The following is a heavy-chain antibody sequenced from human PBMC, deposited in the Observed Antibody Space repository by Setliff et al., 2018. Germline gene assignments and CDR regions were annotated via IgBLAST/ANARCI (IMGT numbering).Heavy chain of an antibody. CDR2: IYTSGST. J-gene: IGHJ6*02. Sequence: PSETLSLTCTVSGGSISSYYWSWIRQPAGKGLEWIGRIYTSGSTNYNPSLKSRVTMSVDASKNQFSLKLSSVTAADTAVYYCAGGNYGSRGRLYYYYYGMDVWGQGTTVTSP. CDR1: GGSISSYY. D-gene: IGHD1-7*01. CDR3: AGGNYGSRGRLYYYYYGMDV. V-gene: IGHV4-4*07.